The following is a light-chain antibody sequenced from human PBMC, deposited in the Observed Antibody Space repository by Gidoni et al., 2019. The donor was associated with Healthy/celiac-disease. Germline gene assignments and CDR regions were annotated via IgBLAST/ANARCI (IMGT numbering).Light chain of an antibody. J-gene: IGKJ2*01. Sequence: EIVFTQSPGPLSFSPGERATLSCRASPSVSSSYFAWYQQKPGQAPRLLIYGASSRATGIPDRFSGSGSGTDVTLTISRLEPEDCAVYYCQQYGSSPKYTFXQXTKLEIK. CDR1: PSVSSSY. V-gene: IGKV3-20*01. CDR2: GAS. CDR3: QQYGSSPKYT.